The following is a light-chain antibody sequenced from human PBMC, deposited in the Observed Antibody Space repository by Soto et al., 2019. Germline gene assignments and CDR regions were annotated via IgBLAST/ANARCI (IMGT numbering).Light chain of an antibody. CDR2: EVI. CDR1: RNDIGGYNY. Sequence: QSALTQPPSASGSPGQSVTISCTGTRNDIGGYNYVSWYQQYPGKAPQLMLYEVIKRASGVPDPFSGPKSGDTASLTVSGPQAEEEADYYRCPYAGKTKYVLGPGSQVTVL. CDR3: CPYAGKTKYV. J-gene: IGLJ1*01. V-gene: IGLV2-8*01.